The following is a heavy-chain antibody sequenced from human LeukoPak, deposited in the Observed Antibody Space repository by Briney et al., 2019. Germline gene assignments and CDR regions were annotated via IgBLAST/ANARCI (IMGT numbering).Heavy chain of an antibody. V-gene: IGHV4-34*01. Sequence: PSETLSPTCAVSGGSFSGYYWNWIRQSPGKGLEWIGEINHSGSTHYNPSLKSRVTISVDTSKNQFSLKLSSVTAADTAVYYCARIVGLVTFDYWGQGTLVTISS. CDR1: GGSFSGYY. CDR3: ARIVGLVTFDY. CDR2: INHSGST. J-gene: IGHJ4*02. D-gene: IGHD1-26*01.